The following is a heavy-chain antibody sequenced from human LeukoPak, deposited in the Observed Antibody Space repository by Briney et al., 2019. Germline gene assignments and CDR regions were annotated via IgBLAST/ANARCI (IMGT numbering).Heavy chain of an antibody. J-gene: IGHJ6*03. Sequence: GGSLRLSSAASGFTFSSYSMNWVRQAPGKGPEGVSYISSSSSTIYYADSVKGRFTISRDNAKNSMYLQMNSLRAEDTAVYYCVRAGARPGYYMDVWGKGTTVTISS. D-gene: IGHD1-26*01. CDR2: ISSSSSTI. CDR3: VRAGARPGYYMDV. CDR1: GFTFSSYS. V-gene: IGHV3-48*01.